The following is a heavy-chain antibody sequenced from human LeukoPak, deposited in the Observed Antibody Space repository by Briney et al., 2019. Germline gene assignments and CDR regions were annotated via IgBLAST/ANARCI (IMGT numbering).Heavy chain of an antibody. D-gene: IGHD6-13*01. CDR2: ISPNSGGT. CDR3: ARDMSSRPPRTFDC. V-gene: IGHV1-2*02. J-gene: IGHJ4*02. Sequence: AASVKVSCKASGYTFTGYYMHWVRQAPGQGLEWMGWISPNSGGTNYAQRFQGRVTMTRDTSISTAYMDLSRLRSDDTAVYYCARDMSSRPPRTFDCWGQGTLVTVSS. CDR1: GYTFTGYY.